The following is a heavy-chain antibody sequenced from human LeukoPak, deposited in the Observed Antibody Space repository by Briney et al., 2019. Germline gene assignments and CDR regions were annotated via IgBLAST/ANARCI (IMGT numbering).Heavy chain of an antibody. D-gene: IGHD3-3*01. V-gene: IGHV4-59*08. Sequence: SSETLSLTCTVSGGSISSYYWSWIRQPPGKGLEWIGYIYYSGSTNYNPSLKSRVTISVDTSKNQFSLKLSSVAAAVTAVYYCARSSPYDFWSGYYYYYYYGMDVWGQGTTVTVSS. CDR1: GGSISSYY. J-gene: IGHJ6*02. CDR2: IYYSGST. CDR3: ARSSPYDFWSGYYYYYYYGMDV.